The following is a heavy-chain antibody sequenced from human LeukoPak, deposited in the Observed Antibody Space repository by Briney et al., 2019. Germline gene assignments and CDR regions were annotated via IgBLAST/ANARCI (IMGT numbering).Heavy chain of an antibody. J-gene: IGHJ5*02. Sequence: PSQTLSLTCTVSGGSISSGDYYWSWIRQPPGKGLEWIGYIYYSGSTYYNPSLKSRVTISVDTSKNQFSLKLSSVTAADTAVYYCAREGSGIAVAGKGFDPWGQGTLVTVSS. D-gene: IGHD6-19*01. V-gene: IGHV4-30-4*01. CDR2: IYYSGST. CDR3: AREGSGIAVAGKGFDP. CDR1: GGSISSGDYY.